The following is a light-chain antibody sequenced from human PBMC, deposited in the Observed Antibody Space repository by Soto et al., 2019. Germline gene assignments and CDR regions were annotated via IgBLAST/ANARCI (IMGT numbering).Light chain of an antibody. Sequence: QSALTQPASVSGSPGQSITISCTGSSSDVGGHDYVSWYQQHPGKAPKLMIYDVSNRPSGVSTRFSGSKSGNTASLTISGLQAEDEADYYCSSYTSSSTPYVFGTGTKLTVL. CDR3: SSYTSSSTPYV. CDR1: SSDVGGHDY. J-gene: IGLJ1*01. V-gene: IGLV2-14*01. CDR2: DVS.